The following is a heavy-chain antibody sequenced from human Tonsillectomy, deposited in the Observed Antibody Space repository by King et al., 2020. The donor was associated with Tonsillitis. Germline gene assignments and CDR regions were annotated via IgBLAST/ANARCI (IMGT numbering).Heavy chain of an antibody. V-gene: IGHV3-23*03. CDR3: AKGPLAAAGRFDY. CDR1: GFTFSSHA. CDR2: IYRGGSTT. J-gene: IGHJ4*02. D-gene: IGHD6-13*01. Sequence: VQLVESGGGLVQPGGSLRLSCAASGFTFSSHAMSWVRQAPGKGLEWVSVIYRGGSTTYYADSVKGRFTISRDNSKNTLYLQMNSLRAEVTAVYYCAKGPLAAAGRFDYWGQGTLVTVSS.